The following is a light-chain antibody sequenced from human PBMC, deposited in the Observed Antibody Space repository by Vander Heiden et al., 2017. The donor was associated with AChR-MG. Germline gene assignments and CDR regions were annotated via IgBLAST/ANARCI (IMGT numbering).Light chain of an antibody. CDR3: QQYNTYPFT. J-gene: IGKJ3*01. CDR1: QGINND. Sequence: DIQMTQSPSSLSASVGDRVTITCRASQGINNDLVWYQQKPGKAPKSLIYAASNLQSGVPSKFSGSGSGTDFTLTISSLQPEDFATYYCQQYNTYPFTFGPGTKVDIK. V-gene: IGKV1-16*02. CDR2: AAS.